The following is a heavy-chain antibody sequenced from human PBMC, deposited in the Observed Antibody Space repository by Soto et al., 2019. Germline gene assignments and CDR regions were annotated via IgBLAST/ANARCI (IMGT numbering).Heavy chain of an antibody. D-gene: IGHD6-13*01. J-gene: IGHJ6*02. CDR1: GGSISSSSYY. V-gene: IGHV4-39*02. CDR2: IYYSGST. CDR3: ATEIGFSSLEYYYYGMGV. Sequence: QLQLQESGPGLVKPSETLSLTCTVSGGSISSSSYYWGWIRQPPGKGLEWIGSIYYSGSTYYNPSLKSSVSMTVDTSKHQFSIKMSSVVDTFTTVYYCATEIGFSSLEYYYYGMGVWGQGSTVTHSS.